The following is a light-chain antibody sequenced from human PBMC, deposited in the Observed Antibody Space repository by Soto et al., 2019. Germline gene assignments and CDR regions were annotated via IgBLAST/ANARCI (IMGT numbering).Light chain of an antibody. Sequence: MVLTQSPGTLSLSPGEIATVSCMASQSVSNNYLAWYQQKPGQAPRLLIYGASNRATGIPDRFSGSGSGTDFTLTISRLEPEDFAVYYCQQYGSSGTFGQGTKVDI. CDR3: QQYGSSGT. J-gene: IGKJ1*01. V-gene: IGKV3-20*01. CDR1: QSVSNNY. CDR2: GAS.